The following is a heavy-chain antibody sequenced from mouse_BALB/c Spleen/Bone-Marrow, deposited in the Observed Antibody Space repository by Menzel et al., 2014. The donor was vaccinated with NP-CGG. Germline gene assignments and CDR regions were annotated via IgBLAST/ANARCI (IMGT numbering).Heavy chain of an antibody. CDR1: GYTFTSYW. Sequence: VQLQQSGTVLARPGASVKMSCKASGYTFTSYWMHWVKQRPGQGLEWIGTTYPGNSDTTYNQKFKGKAKLTAVTSTSTPYMELSSLTNEDSAVYYCTTLARNYFDYWGQGTTLTVSS. CDR3: TTLARNYFDY. CDR2: TYPGNSDT. J-gene: IGHJ2*01. V-gene: IGHV1-5*01.